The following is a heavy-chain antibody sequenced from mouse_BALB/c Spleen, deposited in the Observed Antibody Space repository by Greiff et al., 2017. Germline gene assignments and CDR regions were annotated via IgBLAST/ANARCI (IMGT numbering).Heavy chain of an antibody. CDR2: IYPGGGYT. V-gene: IGHV1-63*02. D-gene: IGHD1-2*01. CDR3: ARKTTASYWYFDV. Sequence: VQLQQSGAELVRPGTSVKISCKASGYTFTNYWLGWVKQRPGHGLEWIGDIYPGGGYTNYNEKFKGKATLTADTSSSTAYMQLSSLTSEDSAVYFCARKTTASYWYFDVWGAGTTVTVSS. J-gene: IGHJ1*01. CDR1: GYTFTNYW.